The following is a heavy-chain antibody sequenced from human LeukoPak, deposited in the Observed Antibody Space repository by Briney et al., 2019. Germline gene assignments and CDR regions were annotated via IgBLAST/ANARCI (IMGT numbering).Heavy chain of an antibody. CDR1: GFKFDDYG. V-gene: IGHV3-20*04. J-gene: IGHJ4*02. Sequence: GGSLRLSCAASGFKFDDYGMSWVRQAPGKGLEWVSGISWNGGNTGYADSVKGRFTISRDNAKNSLFLQVNSLRADDTAFYYCAREGVYCVNGVCYLDYWGQGTLVTVSS. CDR2: ISWNGGNT. D-gene: IGHD2-8*01. CDR3: AREGVYCVNGVCYLDY.